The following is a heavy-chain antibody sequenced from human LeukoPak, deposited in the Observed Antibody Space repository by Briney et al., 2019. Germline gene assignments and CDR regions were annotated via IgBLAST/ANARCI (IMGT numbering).Heavy chain of an antibody. J-gene: IGHJ4*02. D-gene: IGHD1-14*01. CDR3: ASLNRGRILDY. CDR2: ISAGGGST. CDR1: GFTFSSYA. V-gene: IGHV3-23*01. Sequence: GGSLRLSCAASGFTFSSYAMSWVRQAPGKGLEWVSSISAGGGSTYYADSAKGRFTISRDSSRNTLYLQMNSLRADDTAVYYCASLNRGRILDYWGLGTLVTVSS.